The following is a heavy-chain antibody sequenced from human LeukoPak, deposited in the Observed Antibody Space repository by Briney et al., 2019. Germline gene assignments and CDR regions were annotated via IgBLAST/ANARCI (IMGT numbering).Heavy chain of an antibody. J-gene: IGHJ4*02. D-gene: IGHD3-22*01. CDR1: GFTFSSYS. CDR2: ISSSSSYI. Sequence: GGSLRLSCAASGFTFSSYSMNWVRQAPGKGLEWVSSISSSSSYIYYADSVKGRFTISRHNAKNSLYLQMNSLRAEDTAVYYCAREGDSYYYDSSGYYTDYWGQGTLVTVSS. CDR3: AREGDSYYYDSSGYYTDY. V-gene: IGHV3-21*01.